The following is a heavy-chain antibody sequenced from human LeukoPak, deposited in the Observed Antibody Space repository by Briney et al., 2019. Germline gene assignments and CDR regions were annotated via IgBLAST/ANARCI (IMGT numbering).Heavy chain of an antibody. Sequence: SETLSLTYTVSGGSISSSSYYWGWIRQPPGKGLEWIGSIYYSGSTYYNPSLKSRVTISVDTSKNQFSLKLSSVTAADTAVYYCARRRGAPPLIFDYWGQGTLVTVSS. V-gene: IGHV4-39*01. CDR3: ARRRGAPPLIFDY. CDR2: IYYSGST. J-gene: IGHJ4*02. CDR1: GGSISSSSYY. D-gene: IGHD1-26*01.